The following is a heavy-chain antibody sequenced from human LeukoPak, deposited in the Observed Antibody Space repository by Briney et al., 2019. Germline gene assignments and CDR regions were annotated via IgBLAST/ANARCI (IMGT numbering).Heavy chain of an antibody. D-gene: IGHD3-22*01. CDR1: GGSISSSSYY. J-gene: IGHJ4*02. CDR2: IYYSGST. V-gene: IGHV4-39*01. CDR3: ARHGNYYDSSGYYYY. Sequence: SETLSLTCTVSGGSISSSSYYWGWIRQPPGKGLEWIGSIYYSGSTYYNPSLKSRVTISVDTSKNQFSLKLSSVTAADTAVYYCARHGNYYDSSGYYYYWGQGTLVTVSS.